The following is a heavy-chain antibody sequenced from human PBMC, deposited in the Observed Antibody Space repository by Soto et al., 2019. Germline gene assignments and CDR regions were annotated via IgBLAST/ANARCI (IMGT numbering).Heavy chain of an antibody. D-gene: IGHD3-10*01. CDR1: GYTFTSYG. V-gene: IGHV1-18*01. CDR2: ISAYNGNT. Sequence: ASVKVSCKASGYTFTSYGISWVRQARGQGLEWMGWISAYNGNTNYAQKLQGRVTMTTDTSTSTAYMELRSLRSDDTAVYYCARGSKNARITMVRGGLDVWGQGTTVTVSS. CDR3: ARGSKNARITMVRGGLDV. J-gene: IGHJ6*02.